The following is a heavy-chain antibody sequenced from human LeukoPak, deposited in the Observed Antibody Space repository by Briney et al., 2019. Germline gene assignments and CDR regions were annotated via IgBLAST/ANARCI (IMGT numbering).Heavy chain of an antibody. CDR1: GFTFDDYA. D-gene: IGHD3-10*01. CDR2: IRSKAYGGTT. J-gene: IGHJ4*02. V-gene: IGHV3-49*03. Sequence: QPGRSLRLSCTASGFTFDDYAMSWFRQAPGKGLEWVGFIRSKAYGGTTEYAASVKGRFTISRDDSKSIAYLQMNSLKTEDTAVYYCTRRTMVRGPPHDYWGQGTLVNVSS. CDR3: TRRTMVRGPPHDY.